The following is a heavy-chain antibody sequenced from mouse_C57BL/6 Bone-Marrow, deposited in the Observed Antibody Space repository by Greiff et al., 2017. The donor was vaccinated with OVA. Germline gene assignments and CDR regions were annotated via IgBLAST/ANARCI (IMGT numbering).Heavy chain of an antibody. CDR3: TKDYGSSYWYFDV. CDR2: IDPEDGDT. D-gene: IGHD1-1*01. CDR1: GFTFTDYY. Sequence: VQLQQSGAELVRPGASVKLSCTASGFTFTDYYMHWVKQRPEQGLEWIGRIDPEDGDTEYAPKFPGKATLTADTSSNTAYLQRISLTSEDTDVYYCTKDYGSSYWYFDVWGTGTTVTVSS. J-gene: IGHJ1*03. V-gene: IGHV14-1*01.